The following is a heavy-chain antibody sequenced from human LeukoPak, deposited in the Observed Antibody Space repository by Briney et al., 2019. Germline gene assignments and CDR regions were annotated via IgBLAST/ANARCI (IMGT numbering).Heavy chain of an antibody. CDR3: ARSRFYFDY. J-gene: IGHJ4*02. CDR2: ISGGGRGT. V-gene: IGHV3-74*01. Sequence: GGSLRLSCAASGFIFTDYWMHWVRQGPGKELVWVARISGGGRGTTYADSVKGRFTISRDNAKSTAFLQMKSLRAEDTAVYYCARSRFYFDYWGQGTLVTVSS. CDR1: GFIFTDYW.